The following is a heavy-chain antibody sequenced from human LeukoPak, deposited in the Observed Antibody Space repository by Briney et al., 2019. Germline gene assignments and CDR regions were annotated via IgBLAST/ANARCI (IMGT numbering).Heavy chain of an antibody. D-gene: IGHD2-8*01. V-gene: IGHV1-8*01. Sequence: ASVKVSCKASGYTFTIYDINWVRQATGQGLEWMGWMNPNSGNTGYAQKFQGRVTMTRNTSISTAYMELSSLRSEDTAVYYCARILVYAYYYYYGMDVWGQGTTVTVSS. CDR2: MNPNSGNT. J-gene: IGHJ6*02. CDR1: GYTFTIYD. CDR3: ARILVYAYYYYYGMDV.